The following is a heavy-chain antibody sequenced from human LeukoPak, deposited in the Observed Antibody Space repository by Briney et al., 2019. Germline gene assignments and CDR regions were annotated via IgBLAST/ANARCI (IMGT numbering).Heavy chain of an antibody. CDR1: GYTFTGYY. CDR3: ARDLSLAVATPQDY. J-gene: IGHJ4*02. V-gene: IGHV1-2*02. CDR2: INPNSGGT. Sequence: GASVKVSCKASGYTFTGYYMHWVRQAPGQGLEWMGWINPNSGGTNYAQKFQGRVTMTRDTSISTAYMELSRLRSDDTAVYYCARDLSLAVATPQDYWGQGTLVTVSS. D-gene: IGHD6-19*01.